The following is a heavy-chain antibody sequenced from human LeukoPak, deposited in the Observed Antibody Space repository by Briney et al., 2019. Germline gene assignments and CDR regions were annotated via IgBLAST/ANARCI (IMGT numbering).Heavy chain of an antibody. CDR1: GFTFSSYS. J-gene: IGHJ4*02. Sequence: PGGSLRLSCAASGFTFSSYSMNWVRQAPGKGLEWVSSISSSSGLIYYGDSVKGRFTVSRDNAKRSLYLQMNSLRADDTAVYYCAREFDGSASGAGYWGQGTLVTVSS. D-gene: IGHD1-26*01. CDR2: ISSSSGLI. V-gene: IGHV3-21*01. CDR3: AREFDGSASGAGY.